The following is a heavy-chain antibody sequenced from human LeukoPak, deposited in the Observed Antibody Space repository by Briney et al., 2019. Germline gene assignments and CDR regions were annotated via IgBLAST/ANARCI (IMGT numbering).Heavy chain of an antibody. D-gene: IGHD2-15*01. V-gene: IGHV3-7*01. CDR2: IKDDGRDK. Sequence: PGGSLRLSCAASGFIFRNYWMTWVRQATGKGLEWVANIKDDGRDKYYVDSVKGRFTISKDNNKNSVYLQMSSLRVDDTAVYYCARDAARGFDSWGQGTLVTVSS. CDR1: GFIFRNYW. J-gene: IGHJ4*02. CDR3: ARDAARGFDS.